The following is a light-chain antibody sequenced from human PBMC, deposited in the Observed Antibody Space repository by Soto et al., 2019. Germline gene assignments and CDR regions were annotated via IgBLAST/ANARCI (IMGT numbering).Light chain of an antibody. CDR1: QSLLHRNGYNY. CDR2: LGS. V-gene: IGKV2-28*01. CDR3: MQALQTPRT. J-gene: IGKJ1*01. Sequence: DIVMTQSPLPLPVTPGEPASISCRSSQSLLHRNGYNYLDWYLQKPGQSPQLLIYLGSNRASGVPDRFSGSGSGTDVTLKISRVEAEDVGVYYCMQALQTPRTFGQGTKVEIK.